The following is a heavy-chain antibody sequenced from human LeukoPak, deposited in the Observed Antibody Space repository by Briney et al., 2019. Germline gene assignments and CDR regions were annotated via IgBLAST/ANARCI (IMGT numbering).Heavy chain of an antibody. J-gene: IGHJ4*02. V-gene: IGHV3-23*01. CDR2: ITGSGGST. CDR3: AKGFKVSSGWYCFDY. D-gene: IGHD6-19*01. Sequence: GGSLRLSCAASGFTFSSYAMSWVRQAPGKGLEWVSAITGSGGSTYYADSVKGRFTISRDNSKNTLYLQMNSLRAEDTAVYYCAKGFKVSSGWYCFDYWGQGTLVTVSS. CDR1: GFTFSSYA.